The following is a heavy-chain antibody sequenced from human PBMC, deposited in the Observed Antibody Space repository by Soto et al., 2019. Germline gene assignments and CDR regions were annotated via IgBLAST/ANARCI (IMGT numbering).Heavy chain of an antibody. D-gene: IGHD6-19*01. CDR2: IWYDGSNK. Sequence: PGGSLRLSSAASGFTFSSYCMHWVRQAPGKGLEWVAVIWYDGSNKYYADSVKGRFTISRDNSKNTLYLQMNSLRAEDTAVYYCARTTSGWLDYWGQGTLVTVSS. J-gene: IGHJ4*02. CDR1: GFTFSSYC. CDR3: ARTTSGWLDY. V-gene: IGHV3-33*01.